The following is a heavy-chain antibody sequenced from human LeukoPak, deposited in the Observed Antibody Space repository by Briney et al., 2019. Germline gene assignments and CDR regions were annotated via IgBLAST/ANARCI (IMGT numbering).Heavy chain of an antibody. V-gene: IGHV3-48*03. Sequence: GGSLRLSCAASGFTFSSYEMNWVRQAPGKGLEWVSYISSSGSTIYYADSVKGRFTISRDNAKNSLYLQMNSLRAEDTAVYYCARAAYCGGHCYPLDYWGQGTLVTVSS. J-gene: IGHJ4*02. D-gene: IGHD2-21*02. CDR2: ISSSGSTI. CDR1: GFTFSSYE. CDR3: ARAAYCGGHCYPLDY.